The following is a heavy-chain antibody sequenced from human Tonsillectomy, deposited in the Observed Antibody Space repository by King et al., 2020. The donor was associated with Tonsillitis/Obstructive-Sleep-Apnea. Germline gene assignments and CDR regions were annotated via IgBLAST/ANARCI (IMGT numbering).Heavy chain of an antibody. CDR2: IYPGDSDT. Sequence: EVQLVESGAELKKPGESLKISCKGAGYSFTSYWIGWVRQMPGKGLEWMGIIYPGDSDTIYSPSFQGQVTISADKSISTAYLQWSSLKASDTAVYYCARPSRADDWIYLDYWGQGTLVTVSS. CDR1: GYSFTSYW. J-gene: IGHJ4*02. CDR3: ARPSRADDWIYLDY. D-gene: IGHD3-3*01. V-gene: IGHV5-51*01.